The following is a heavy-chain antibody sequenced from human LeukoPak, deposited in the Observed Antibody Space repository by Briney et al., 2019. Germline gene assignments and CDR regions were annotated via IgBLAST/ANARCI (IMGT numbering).Heavy chain of an antibody. J-gene: IGHJ5*02. CDR3: ARFAYDSGILS. Sequence: PGGSLRLSCAASAFTFSRYRMHWVRQTPGEGLVWVSRISSDGTTTTYADSVKGRFTISRDNARNTLYLQMNSLRAEDTAVYYCARFAYDSGILSWGQGALVTVSS. V-gene: IGHV3-74*01. CDR2: ISSDGTTT. D-gene: IGHD3-10*01. CDR1: AFTFSRYR.